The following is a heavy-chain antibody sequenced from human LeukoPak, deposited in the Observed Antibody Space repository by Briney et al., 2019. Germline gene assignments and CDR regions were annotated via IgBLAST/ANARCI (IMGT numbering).Heavy chain of an antibody. CDR2: ISTRSTYI. CDR1: GFTFSYYA. Sequence: GGSLRLSCAASGFTFSYYAMNWVRQAPGKGLEWVSSISTRSTYIYYADSLKGRFTISRDNAENSLYLQMNSLRAEDTAVYYCARDLGGHYPSTGTFDYWGKGTLVIVSS. CDR3: ARDLGGHYPSTGTFDY. D-gene: IGHD1-1*01. J-gene: IGHJ4*02. V-gene: IGHV3-21*01.